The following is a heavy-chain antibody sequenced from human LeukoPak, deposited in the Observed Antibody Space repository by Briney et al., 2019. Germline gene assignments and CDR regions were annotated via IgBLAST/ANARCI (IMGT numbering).Heavy chain of an antibody. V-gene: IGHV3-11*05. D-gene: IGHD6-19*01. J-gene: IGHJ4*02. Sequence: PGRSLRLSCAVSGFTFSDDYMNWIRHPPAKGLEWVSYIRGSGSYTNYTDSVKGRFTNSRDNAKNELYLQMNSLRADGPAVYYCAREESVSSGWPYYFDFWGQGALVTVSS. CDR1: GFTFSDDY. CDR2: IRGSGSYT. CDR3: AREESVSSGWPYYFDF.